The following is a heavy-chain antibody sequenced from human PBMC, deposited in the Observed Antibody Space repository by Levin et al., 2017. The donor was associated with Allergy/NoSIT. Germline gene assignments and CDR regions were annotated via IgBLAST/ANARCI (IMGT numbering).Heavy chain of an antibody. V-gene: IGHV1-69*13. Sequence: SVKVSCKASGGTFSSYAISWVRQAPGQGLEWMGGIIPIFGTANYAQKFQGRVTITADESTSTAYMELSSLRSEDTAVYYCAISAFGVVIGERYYFDYWGQGTLVTVSS. CDR2: IIPIFGTA. CDR3: AISAFGVVIGERYYFDY. D-gene: IGHD3-3*01. CDR1: GGTFSSYA. J-gene: IGHJ4*02.